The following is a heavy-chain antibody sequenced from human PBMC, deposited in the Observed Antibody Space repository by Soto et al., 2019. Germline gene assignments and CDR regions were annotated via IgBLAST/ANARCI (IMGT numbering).Heavy chain of an antibody. V-gene: IGHV3-30*18. J-gene: IGHJ6*02. CDR3: AKDHRMITFGDPYFGLDV. D-gene: IGHD3-16*01. CDR2: ISYDGSNK. Sequence: PVGSLRLSCAASGFTFSNYGMHWVRQAPGKGLEWVAIISYDGSNKYYADSVKGRFTIARDSSKNTLYLQMNSLRAEDTAVYYCAKDHRMITFGDPYFGLDVWGQGTTVTVSS. CDR1: GFTFSNYG.